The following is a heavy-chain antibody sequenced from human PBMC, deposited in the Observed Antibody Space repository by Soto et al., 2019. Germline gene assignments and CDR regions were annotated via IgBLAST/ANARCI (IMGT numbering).Heavy chain of an antibody. V-gene: IGHV4-59*01. Sequence: SLTCTVSGGSISSYYWSWIRQPPGKGLEWIGYIYYSGSTNYNPSLKSRVTISVDTSKNQFSLKLSSVTAADTAVYYCASESSGSYSGFDYWGQGTLVTVSS. CDR1: GGSISSYY. J-gene: IGHJ4*02. CDR2: IYYSGST. CDR3: ASESSGSYSGFDY. D-gene: IGHD1-26*01.